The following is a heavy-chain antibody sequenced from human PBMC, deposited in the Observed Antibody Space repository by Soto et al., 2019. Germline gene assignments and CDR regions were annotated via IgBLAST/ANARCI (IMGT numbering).Heavy chain of an antibody. CDR1: GFTFSSSG. CDR3: ARGPYRGGFDY. D-gene: IGHD3-16*02. Sequence: QVQLVESGGGVVQPGRSLRLSCAASGFTFSSSGMHWVRQAPGKGLEWVALIWYDGSEKYYADSVKGRCTISRDNSKNTLYLQMTRLSAEDTAVYFCARGPYRGGFDYWGQGTLVTVSS. J-gene: IGHJ4*02. CDR2: IWYDGSEK. V-gene: IGHV3-33*01.